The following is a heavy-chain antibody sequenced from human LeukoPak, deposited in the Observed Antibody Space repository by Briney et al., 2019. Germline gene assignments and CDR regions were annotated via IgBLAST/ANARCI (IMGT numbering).Heavy chain of an antibody. Sequence: ASVKVSCKASGYTFTGYYMHWVGQAPGQGLEWMGWINPNSGGTNYAQKFQGRVTMTRDTSISTAYMGLSRLRSDDTAVYYCARALIAAAGLFDYWGQGTLVTVSS. V-gene: IGHV1-2*02. CDR2: INPNSGGT. J-gene: IGHJ4*02. CDR3: ARALIAAAGLFDY. D-gene: IGHD6-13*01. CDR1: GYTFTGYY.